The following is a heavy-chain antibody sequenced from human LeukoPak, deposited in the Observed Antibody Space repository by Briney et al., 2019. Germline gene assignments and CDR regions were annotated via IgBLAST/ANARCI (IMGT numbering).Heavy chain of an antibody. CDR2: ISASGRNR. CDR3: ARDWLRLGY. D-gene: IGHD5-12*01. Sequence: GGSLRLSCAASGFTFSNYAMTWVRQAPGKGLELVSVISASGRNRDYADSVKGRFTISRDNAKNSLHLQMNNLRAEDTAVYYCARDWLRLGYWGQGTLVTVSS. V-gene: IGHV3-23*01. J-gene: IGHJ4*02. CDR1: GFTFSNYA.